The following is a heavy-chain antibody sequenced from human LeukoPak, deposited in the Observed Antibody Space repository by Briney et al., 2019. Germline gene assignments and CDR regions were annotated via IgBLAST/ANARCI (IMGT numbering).Heavy chain of an antibody. CDR2: IYHSGSA. J-gene: IGHJ4*02. CDR3: VRYCSSTTCYTRAVDY. D-gene: IGHD2-2*02. Sequence: PSETLSLTCTVSGYSITSGYNWAWIRQPPGKVVEWVGSIYHSGSAYYNPALKSRVTISVGTSKNQFSLKLTPVTAADTAVYYCVRYCSSTTCYTRAVDYWGQGTLVTVSS. V-gene: IGHV4-38-2*02. CDR1: GYSITSGYN.